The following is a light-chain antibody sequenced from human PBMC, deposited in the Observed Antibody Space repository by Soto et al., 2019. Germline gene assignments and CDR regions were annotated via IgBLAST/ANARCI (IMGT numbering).Light chain of an antibody. V-gene: IGLV3-21*04. J-gene: IGLJ1*01. CDR3: QVWDSSSDHHV. Sequence: SYELTQPPSGSVAPGKTARITCGGNNIGSKSVHWYQQKPGQAPVLVIYYDSDRPSGIPERFSGSNSGNTATLTISRVEAGDEADYYCQVWDSSSDHHVFGTGTKFTVL. CDR1: NIGSKS. CDR2: YDS.